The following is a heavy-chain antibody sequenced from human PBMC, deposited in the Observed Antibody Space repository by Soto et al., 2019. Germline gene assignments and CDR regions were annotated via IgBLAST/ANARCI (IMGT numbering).Heavy chain of an antibody. D-gene: IGHD3-22*01. CDR1: GGSISSSSYY. J-gene: IGHJ4*02. CDR2: IYYSGST. CDR3: ASPFPYYDSSGYYPPTFDY. V-gene: IGHV4-39*01. Sequence: SETLSLTCTVSGGSISSSSYYWGWIRQPPGKGLEWIVSIYYSGSTYYNPSLKSRVTISVDTSKNQFSLKLSSVTAADTAVYYCASPFPYYDSSGYYPPTFDYWGQGTLVTVSS.